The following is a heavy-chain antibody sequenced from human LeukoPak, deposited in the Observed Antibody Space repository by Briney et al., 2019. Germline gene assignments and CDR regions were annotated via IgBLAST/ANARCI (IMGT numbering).Heavy chain of an antibody. CDR1: GGPFSGYY. J-gene: IGHJ5*02. CDR2: INHSGST. V-gene: IGHV4-34*01. D-gene: IGHD1-26*01. Sequence: SETLSLTCAVYGGPFSGYYWSWIRQPPGKGLEWIGEINHSGSTNYNPSLKSRVTISVDTSKNQFSLKLSSVTAADTAVYYCARGASGSYYRWFDPWGQGTLVTVSS. CDR3: ARGASGSYYRWFDP.